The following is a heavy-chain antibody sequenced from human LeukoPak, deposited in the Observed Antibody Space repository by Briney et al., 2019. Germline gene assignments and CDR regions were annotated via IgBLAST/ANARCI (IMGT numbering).Heavy chain of an antibody. J-gene: IGHJ4*02. CDR1: GFTFCSYG. CDR2: IRYDGEET. V-gene: IGHV3-30*02. CDR3: VKDLRDRFSLSTHLD. Sequence: PGGSLRLSCAAPGFTFCSYGIHWVRQAPGKGLEWVTFIRYDGEETYYAESVKGRISISKDNSKNTAYMQMNSLRAEDTAVYYCVKDLRDRFSLSTHLDWGQGNLVTVSS. D-gene: IGHD5-18*01.